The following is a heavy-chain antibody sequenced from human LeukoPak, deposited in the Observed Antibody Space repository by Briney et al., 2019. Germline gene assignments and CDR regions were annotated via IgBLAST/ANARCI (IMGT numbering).Heavy chain of an antibody. CDR1: GGSISSSGYY. V-gene: IGHV4-61*08. J-gene: IGHJ4*02. CDR3: ARAPYYDFWSGYTPREGYFDY. Sequence: TSETLSLTCIVSGGSISSSGYYWTWIRQHPGKGLEWIGYIYYSGSTNYNPSLKSRVTISVDTSKNQFSLKLSSVTAADTAVYYCARAPYYDFWSGYTPREGYFDYWGQGTLVTVSS. D-gene: IGHD3-3*01. CDR2: IYYSGST.